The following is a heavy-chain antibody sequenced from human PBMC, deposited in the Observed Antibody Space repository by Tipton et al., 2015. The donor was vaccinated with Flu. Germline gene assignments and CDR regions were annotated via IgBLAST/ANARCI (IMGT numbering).Heavy chain of an antibody. J-gene: IGHJ6*02. CDR2: IYHSGSS. CDR1: DDSIRSYY. CDR3: ARARAPYYYYAMDV. Sequence: TLSLTCTVSDDSIRSYYWSWIRQPPGKGLQWMGYIYHSGSSKYSPSLKSRLTISVDSSKNQFSLRLTSVTAADTAVYYCARARAPYYYYAMDVWGQGITVTVS. V-gene: IGHV4-59*01.